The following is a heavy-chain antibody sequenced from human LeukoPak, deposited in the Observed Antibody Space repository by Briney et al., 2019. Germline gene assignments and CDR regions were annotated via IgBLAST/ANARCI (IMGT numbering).Heavy chain of an antibody. CDR2: IYIAGST. D-gene: IGHD6-19*01. Sequence: PGGSLRLSCAASGFSVSNHYMSWVRRAPGKRLEWVSLIYIAGSTHYADSVKGRFTISRDHSKNTLYLQMNSLRAEDTAVYYCARSLAGWDDYFDYWGQGALVTVSS. V-gene: IGHV3-66*01. CDR1: GFSVSNHY. CDR3: ARSLAGWDDYFDY. J-gene: IGHJ4*02.